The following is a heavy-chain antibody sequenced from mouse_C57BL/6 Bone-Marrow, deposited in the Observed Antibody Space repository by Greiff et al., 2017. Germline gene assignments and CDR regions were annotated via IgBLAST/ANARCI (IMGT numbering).Heavy chain of an antibody. CDR1: GYTFTSYG. Sequence: QVQLQQSGAELARPGASVKLSCKASGYTFTSYGISWVKQRTGQGLEWIGEIYPRRGNTYYNEKFKGKATLTADKSSSTAYMELRSLTSEDSAVYFCARTGWDWYFDVWGTGTTVTVSS. V-gene: IGHV1-81*01. CDR3: ARTGWDWYFDV. CDR2: IYPRRGNT. D-gene: IGHD1-1*02. J-gene: IGHJ1*03.